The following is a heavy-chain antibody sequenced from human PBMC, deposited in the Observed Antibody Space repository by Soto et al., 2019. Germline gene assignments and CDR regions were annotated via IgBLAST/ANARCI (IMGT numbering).Heavy chain of an antibody. D-gene: IGHD6-13*01. CDR1: GFTFRSFT. CDR2: ISSNSAYI. J-gene: IGHJ5*02. CDR3: TRDASRDSSARGWFDP. V-gene: IGHV3-21*01. Sequence: GGSLRLSCAASGFTFRSFTMNWFRQAPVKGLEWVSTISSNSAYIYYTDALRGRFTISRDNAKNSLHLQMNSLRAEDTAVYYCTRDASRDSSARGWFDPWGPGTLVTVSS.